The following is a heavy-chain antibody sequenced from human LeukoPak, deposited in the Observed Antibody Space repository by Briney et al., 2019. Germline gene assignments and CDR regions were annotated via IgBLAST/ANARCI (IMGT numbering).Heavy chain of an antibody. CDR3: ARERGIFCSSTSCYIRYYYYMDV. Sequence: GGSLRLSCAASGFTFSSYWMSWVRQAPGKGLEWVANIKQDGSEKYYVGSVKGRFTISRDNAKNSLYLQMNSLRAEDTAVYYCARERGIFCSSTSCYIRYYYYMDVWGKGTTLTVSS. CDR2: IKQDGSEK. J-gene: IGHJ6*03. V-gene: IGHV3-7*01. D-gene: IGHD2-2*02. CDR1: GFTFSSYW.